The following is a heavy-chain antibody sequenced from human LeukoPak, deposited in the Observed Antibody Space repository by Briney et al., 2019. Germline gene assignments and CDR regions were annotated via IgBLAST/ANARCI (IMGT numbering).Heavy chain of an antibody. CDR3: ASEWFDP. J-gene: IGHJ5*02. Sequence: PSETLSLTCAVYGGSFSGCYWSWIRQPPGKGLEWIGEINHSGSTNYNPSLKSRVTISVDTSKNQFSLKLSSVTAADTAVYYCASEWFDPWGQGTLVTVSS. CDR2: INHSGST. V-gene: IGHV4-34*01. CDR1: GGSFSGCY.